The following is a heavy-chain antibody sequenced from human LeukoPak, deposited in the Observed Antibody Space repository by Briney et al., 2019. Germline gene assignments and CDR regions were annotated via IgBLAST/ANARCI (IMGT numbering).Heavy chain of an antibody. D-gene: IGHD6-19*01. Sequence: GGSLRLSCAASGFTFSSYCMHWVRQAPGKGRVWVSRINSDGSTTSYADSVKGRFPISSDNAKNTLYLQLNSRRAEETAVYYCASSSKGWYALTCWGQGTPVTVSS. V-gene: IGHV3-74*01. CDR2: INSDGSTT. CDR3: ASSSKGWYALTC. CDR1: GFTFSSYC. J-gene: IGHJ4*02.